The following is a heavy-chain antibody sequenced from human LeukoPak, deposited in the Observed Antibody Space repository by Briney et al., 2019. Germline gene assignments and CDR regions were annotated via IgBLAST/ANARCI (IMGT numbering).Heavy chain of an antibody. Sequence: SETLSLTCTVSGGSISSSSYYWGWIRQPPGKGLEWIGSIYHSGSTYYNPSLKSRVTISVDTSKNQFSLKLSSVAAADTAVYYCATPSPYFDYWGQGTLVTVSS. CDR3: ATPSPYFDY. V-gene: IGHV4-39*07. CDR2: IYHSGST. CDR1: GGSISSSSYY. J-gene: IGHJ4*02. D-gene: IGHD6-6*01.